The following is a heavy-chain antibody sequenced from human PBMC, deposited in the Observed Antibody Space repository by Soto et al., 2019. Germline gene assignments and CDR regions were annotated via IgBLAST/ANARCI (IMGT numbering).Heavy chain of an antibody. CDR1: GGTFSSYT. V-gene: IGHV1-69*02. J-gene: IGHJ6*03. D-gene: IGHD3-9*01. CDR2: IIPILGIA. CDR3: ATQPRFDWLNTYLYYYYMDV. Sequence: QVQLVQSGAEVKKPGSSVKVSCKASGGTFSSYTISWVRQAPGQGREWMGRIIPILGIANYAQKFQGRVTITADKSTSTAYMELSSLRSEDTAVYYCATQPRFDWLNTYLYYYYMDVWGKGTTVTVSS.